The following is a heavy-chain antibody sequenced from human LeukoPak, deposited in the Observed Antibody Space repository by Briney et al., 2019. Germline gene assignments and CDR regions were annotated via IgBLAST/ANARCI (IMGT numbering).Heavy chain of an antibody. D-gene: IGHD3-9*01. J-gene: IGHJ4*02. Sequence: ASVKVSCKASGYTFTGHYLHWVRQAPGQGLEWMGWLNPNTGDALYIQKFQGRDTMTGDTSISTAYMELSSLMSDDTAVYYCARIGLKTTGYYRLDYWGQGTLVTVSS. V-gene: IGHV1-2*02. CDR2: LNPNTGDA. CDR1: GYTFTGHY. CDR3: ARIGLKTTGYYRLDY.